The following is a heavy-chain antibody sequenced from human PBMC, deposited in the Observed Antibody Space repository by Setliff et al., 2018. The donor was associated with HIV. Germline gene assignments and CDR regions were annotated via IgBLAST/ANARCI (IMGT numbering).Heavy chain of an antibody. CDR2: INSDSGGT. D-gene: IGHD4-17*01. V-gene: IGHV1-2*06. CDR3: ARADYGDHLDY. Sequence: GASVKVSCKASGYTFNNYGISWVRQAPGQGLEWMGRINSDSGGTDLAQTFQDRVTMTRDTSITTAYMELSRLSSDDTAVYYCARADYGDHLDYWGQGVLVTVSS. J-gene: IGHJ4*02. CDR1: GYTFNNYG.